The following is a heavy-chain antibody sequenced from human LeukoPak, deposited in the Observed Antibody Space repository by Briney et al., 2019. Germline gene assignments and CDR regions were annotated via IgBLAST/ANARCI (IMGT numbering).Heavy chain of an antibody. CDR1: GFTFSSYG. V-gene: IGHV3-30*03. CDR3: AIGNFDWLSTHFDY. D-gene: IGHD3-9*01. Sequence: TGGSLRHSCAASGFTFSSYGMHWVRKAPGKGLEWVAVISYDGSNKYYADSVKGRFTISRDNSKNTLYLQMNSLRAEDTAVYYCAIGNFDWLSTHFDYWGQGTLVTVSS. J-gene: IGHJ4*02. CDR2: ISYDGSNK.